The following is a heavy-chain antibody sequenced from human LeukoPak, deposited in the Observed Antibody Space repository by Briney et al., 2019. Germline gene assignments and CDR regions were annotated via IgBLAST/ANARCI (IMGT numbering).Heavy chain of an antibody. J-gene: IGHJ4*02. CDR1: GGSISSYY. D-gene: IGHD3-10*01. CDR3: ARVGYLFYYGSGSSMHYYFDY. Sequence: SETLSLTCTVSGGSISSYYWSWIWQPPGKGLEWIGYIYYSGSTNYNPSLKSRVTISVDTSKNQFSLKLSSVTAADTAVYYCARVGYLFYYGSGSSMHYYFDYWGQGTLVTVSS. V-gene: IGHV4-59*01. CDR2: IYYSGST.